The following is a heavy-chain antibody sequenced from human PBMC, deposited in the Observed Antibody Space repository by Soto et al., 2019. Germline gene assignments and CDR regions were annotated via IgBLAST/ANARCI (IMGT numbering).Heavy chain of an antibody. CDR3: ARDYLDCSSTSCYNWFDP. J-gene: IGHJ5*02. Sequence: PSETLSLTCTVSGGSISSGGYYWSWIRQHPGKGLEWIGYIYYSGSTYYNPSLKSRVTISVDTSKNQFYLKLSSVTVADTAVYYCARDYLDCSSTSCYNWFDPWGQGTLVTVSS. V-gene: IGHV4-31*03. CDR2: IYYSGST. CDR1: GGSISSGGYY. D-gene: IGHD2-2*01.